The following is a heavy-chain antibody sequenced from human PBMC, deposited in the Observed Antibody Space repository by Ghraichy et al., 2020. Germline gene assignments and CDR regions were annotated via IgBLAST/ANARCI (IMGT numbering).Heavy chain of an antibody. J-gene: IGHJ5*02. D-gene: IGHD6-13*01. Sequence: SETLSLTCTVSGGSISSGGYYWSWIRQHPGKGLEWIGYIYYSGSTYYNPSLKSRVTISVDTSKNQFSLKLSSVTAADTAVYYCARDYAYSSSGGVNWFDPWGQGTLVTVSS. CDR2: IYYSGST. V-gene: IGHV4-31*03. CDR1: GGSISSGGYY. CDR3: ARDYAYSSSGGVNWFDP.